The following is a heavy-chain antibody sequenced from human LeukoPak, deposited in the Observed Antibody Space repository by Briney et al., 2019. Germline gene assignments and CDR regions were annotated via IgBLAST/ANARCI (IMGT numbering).Heavy chain of an antibody. V-gene: IGHV4-39*07. CDR1: GGSIRSSSYY. CDR2: IYYSGST. CDR3: ARDIAVAGTENVALAY. Sequence: SETLSLTCTVSGGSIRSSSYYWGWIRQPPGKGLEWIGSIYYSGSTYYNPSLKSRVTISVDTSKNQFSLKLSSVTAADTAVYYCARDIAVAGTENVALAYWGQGTLVTVSS. D-gene: IGHD6-19*01. J-gene: IGHJ4*02.